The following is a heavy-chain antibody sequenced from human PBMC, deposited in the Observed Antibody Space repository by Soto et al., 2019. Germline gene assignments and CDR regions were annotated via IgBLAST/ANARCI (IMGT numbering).Heavy chain of an antibody. Sequence: PSETLSLTCTVSGGSISSSSYYWGWIRQPPGKGLEWIGSIYYSGSTYYNPSLKSRVTISVDTSKNQFSLKLSSVTAADTAVYYCATDHSFDWLFRDYHYYGMDVWGQGTTVTVS. V-gene: IGHV4-39*01. J-gene: IGHJ6*02. CDR2: IYYSGST. D-gene: IGHD3-9*01. CDR3: ATDHSFDWLFRDYHYYGMDV. CDR1: GGSISSSSYY.